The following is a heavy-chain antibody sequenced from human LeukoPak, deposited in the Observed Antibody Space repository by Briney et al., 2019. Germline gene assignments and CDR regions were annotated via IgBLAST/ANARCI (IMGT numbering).Heavy chain of an antibody. D-gene: IGHD1-7*01. CDR3: ARAGNYRFDY. Sequence: PGGSLRLSCAASGFTFSTYWMRWVRQAPGEGLVWVSRINSDDSIINYADSVKGRFTISRDNAKNTLYLQMNSLRAGDTAVYYCARAGNYRFDYWGQGTLVTVSS. V-gene: IGHV3-74*01. J-gene: IGHJ4*02. CDR2: INSDDSII. CDR1: GFTFSTYW.